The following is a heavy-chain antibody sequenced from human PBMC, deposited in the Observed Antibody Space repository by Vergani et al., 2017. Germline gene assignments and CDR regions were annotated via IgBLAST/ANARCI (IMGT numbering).Heavy chain of an antibody. CDR2: INHSGST. J-gene: IGHJ5*02. Sequence: QVQLQQWGAGLLKPSETLSLTCAVYGGSFSGYYWSWIRQPPGKGLEWIGEINHSGSTNTNPSLMSRVTISVDTSKNQFSLKLSSVTAADTSVYYGARGGATITPNNWFDPWGQGTLVTVSS. D-gene: IGHD5-12*01. CDR3: ARGGATITPNNWFDP. CDR1: GGSFSGYY. V-gene: IGHV4-34*01.